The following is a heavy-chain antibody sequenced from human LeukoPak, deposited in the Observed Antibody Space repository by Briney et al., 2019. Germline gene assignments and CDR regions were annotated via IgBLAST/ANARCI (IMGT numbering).Heavy chain of an antibody. CDR2: INGRGDST. CDR3: AKERQTGDYFTSDF. D-gene: IGHD4-17*01. Sequence: PGGSLRLSCAASGFIVSGDFMSWVRQAPGKGLEWVSAINGRGDSTFYADSVKGQFTISRDNSKSTVYLQMNSLRADDTAVYYCAKERQTGDYFTSDFWGQGTLVTVSS. V-gene: IGHV3-23*01. J-gene: IGHJ4*02. CDR1: GFIVSGDF.